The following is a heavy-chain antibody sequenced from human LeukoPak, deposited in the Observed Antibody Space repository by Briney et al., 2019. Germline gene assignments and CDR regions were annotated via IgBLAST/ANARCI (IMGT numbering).Heavy chain of an antibody. CDR3: ARDFLNTWVFDY. CDR2: IYYSGST. V-gene: IGHV4-31*03. D-gene: IGHD1-26*01. J-gene: IGHJ4*02. Sequence: PSQTLSLTCTVSGGSISSGGYYWSWIRQHPGKGLEWIGYIYYSGSTYYNPSLKSRVTISVDTSKNQFSLKLSSVTAADTAVYYCARDFLNTWVFDYWGQGTLVTVSS. CDR1: GGSISSGGYY.